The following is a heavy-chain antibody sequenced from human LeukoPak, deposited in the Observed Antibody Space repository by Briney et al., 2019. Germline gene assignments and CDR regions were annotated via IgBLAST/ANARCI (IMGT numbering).Heavy chain of an antibody. CDR2: INPNSGVT. CDR1: GYTFTGYH. Sequence: ASVKVSCKASGYTFTGYHFHWVRQAPGQGLEWMGWINPNSGVTNYAQKFKGRLTMTLDTSISTLYMDLSSLTSDDTAVYYCARDDAGTHDSWGLGTLVTVSS. CDR3: ARDDAGTHDS. D-gene: IGHD3/OR15-3a*01. V-gene: IGHV1-2*02. J-gene: IGHJ5*01.